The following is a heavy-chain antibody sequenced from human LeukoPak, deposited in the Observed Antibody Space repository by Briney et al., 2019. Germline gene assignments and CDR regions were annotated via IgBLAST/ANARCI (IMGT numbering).Heavy chain of an antibody. CDR1: GFTFSSYA. CDR3: ARGPRYSSSSWVDF. CDR2: ISSNGGST. Sequence: PGGSLRLSCAASGFTFSSYAMHWVRQAPGKGLEYVSAISSNGGSTYYANSVKGRFTISRDNSKNTLYLQMGSLRAEDMAVYYCARGPRYSSSSWVDFWGQGTLVTASS. J-gene: IGHJ4*02. D-gene: IGHD6-6*01. V-gene: IGHV3-64*01.